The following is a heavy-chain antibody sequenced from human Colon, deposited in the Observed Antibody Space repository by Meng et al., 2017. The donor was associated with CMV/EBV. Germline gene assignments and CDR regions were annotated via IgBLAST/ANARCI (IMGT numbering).Heavy chain of an antibody. CDR2: LNRGSTFI. CDR3: ARRSSYCSSAGCYLNL. J-gene: IGHJ5*02. D-gene: IGHD2-2*01. Sequence: GGSLRLSCAASGFAFSNYTMNWVRQAPGKGLEWVASLNRGSTFIYYADSMKGRFTISRDNPKNTLYLQMNSLRAEDTAVYYCARRSSYCSSAGCYLNLWGQGTPVTVSS. V-gene: IGHV3-21*01. CDR1: GFAFSNYT.